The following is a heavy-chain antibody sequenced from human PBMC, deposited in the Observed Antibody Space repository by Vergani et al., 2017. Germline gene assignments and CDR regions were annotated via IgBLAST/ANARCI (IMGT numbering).Heavy chain of an antibody. Sequence: EVQLLESGGGLVQPGGSLRLSCAASGFTFSSYAMSWVRQAPGKGLEWVSSISSSSSYIYYADSVKGRFTISRDNAKNSLYLQMNSLRAEDTAVYYCAREGEVVTMFGAFDIWGQGTMVTVSS. CDR1: GFTFSSYA. V-gene: IGHV3-21*01. J-gene: IGHJ3*02. D-gene: IGHD4-23*01. CDR2: ISSSSSYI. CDR3: AREGEVVTMFGAFDI.